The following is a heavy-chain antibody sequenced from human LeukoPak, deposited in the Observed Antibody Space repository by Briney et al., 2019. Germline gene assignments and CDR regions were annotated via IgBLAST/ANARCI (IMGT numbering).Heavy chain of an antibody. Sequence: SETLSLTCAVYGGSFRGYYWSWIRQPPGKGLVWIGGINHSGSTNYNPSLKSRVTISADTSKNQFSLKLSSVTAADTAVYYCARIGGLSPHVVDYWGQGTLVTVSS. D-gene: IGHD3-16*02. CDR3: ARIGGLSPHVVDY. J-gene: IGHJ4*02. V-gene: IGHV4-34*01. CDR2: INHSGST. CDR1: GGSFRGYY.